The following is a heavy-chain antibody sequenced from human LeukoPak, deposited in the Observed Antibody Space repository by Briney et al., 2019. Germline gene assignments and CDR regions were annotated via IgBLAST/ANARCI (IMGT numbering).Heavy chain of an antibody. Sequence: SETLSLTCTVSGGSISSYYWSWIRQPPGKGLEWIGYIYYSGSTNYNPSLKSRVTISVDTSKNQFSLKLSSVTAADTAVYYCARGAVITAGWYFDLWGRGTLVTVSS. CDR2: IYYSGST. J-gene: IGHJ2*01. D-gene: IGHD4-23*01. CDR3: ARGAVITAGWYFDL. V-gene: IGHV4-59*01. CDR1: GGSISSYY.